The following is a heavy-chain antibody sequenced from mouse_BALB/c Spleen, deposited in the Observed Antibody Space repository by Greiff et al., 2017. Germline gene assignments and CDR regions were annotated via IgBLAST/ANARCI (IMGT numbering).Heavy chain of an antibody. CDR1: GFTFSSYG. CDR2: ISSGGSYT. Sequence: EVKVVESGGDLVKPGGSLKLSCAASGFTFSSYGMSWVRQTPDKRLEWVATISSGGSYTYYPDSVKGRFTISRDNAKNTLYLQMSSLKSEDTAMYYCAKGELDAMDYWGQGTSVTVSS. D-gene: IGHD2-12*01. V-gene: IGHV5-6*01. J-gene: IGHJ4*01. CDR3: AKGELDAMDY.